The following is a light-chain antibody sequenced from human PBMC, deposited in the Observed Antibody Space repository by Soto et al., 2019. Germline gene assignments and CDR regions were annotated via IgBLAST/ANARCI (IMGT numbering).Light chain of an antibody. J-gene: IGKJ1*01. Sequence: IQRTPSQSSRSASGKDVVPITCRASQGIRNDLGWYQQKPGRAPKRLIYDASNLQSGVPSRFSGSGYGTEFTLTISSLQPDDFATYYCQHYNSYSEAFGQGTKVDI. CDR2: DAS. CDR1: QGIRND. V-gene: IGKV1-17*01. CDR3: QHYNSYSEA.